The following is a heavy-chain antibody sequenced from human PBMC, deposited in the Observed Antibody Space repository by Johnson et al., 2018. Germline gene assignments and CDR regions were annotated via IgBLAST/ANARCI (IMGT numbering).Heavy chain of an antibody. D-gene: IGHD3-22*01. V-gene: IGHV1-69*12. Sequence: QVQLVQSGAEVKKPGSSVKVSCKASGGTFSSYAISWVRQAPGQGLEWMGGIIPIFGTANYAQKFQGRVPMTADESTSTTYMELSRLRSEDTAVYYCASSYYYDSSGYYYGDAFDIWGQGTMVTVSS. CDR2: IIPIFGTA. J-gene: IGHJ3*02. CDR1: GGTFSSYA. CDR3: ASSYYYDSSGYYYGDAFDI.